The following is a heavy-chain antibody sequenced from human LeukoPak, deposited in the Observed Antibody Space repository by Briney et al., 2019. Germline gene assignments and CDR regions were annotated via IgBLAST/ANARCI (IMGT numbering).Heavy chain of an antibody. V-gene: IGHV4-59*08. J-gene: IGHJ5*02. Sequence: SETLSLTCAVYGGSFSGYYWSWIRQPPGKGLEWIAYIYYTGSTNYNPSLKSRITISVDTSKNQVSLKLSSVTAADTAVYYCARHYSIAGGRLSGYWLDPWGQGTLVTVSS. CDR3: ARHYSIAGGRLSGYWLDP. D-gene: IGHD3-16*01. CDR2: IYYTGST. CDR1: GGSFSGYY.